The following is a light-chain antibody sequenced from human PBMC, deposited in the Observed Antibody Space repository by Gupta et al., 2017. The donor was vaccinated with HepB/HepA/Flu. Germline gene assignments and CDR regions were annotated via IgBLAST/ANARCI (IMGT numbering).Light chain of an antibody. CDR1: QSISSY. CDR2: AAS. V-gene: IGKV1-39*01. J-gene: IGKJ2*04. CDR3: QQSFRTPSS. Sequence: DIQMTQSPSSLSASVGDRVTITCRASQSISSYLNWYQQKPGKAPKLLIYAASSLQSGVPSRFSGSGSGTAFTLTISSLQTEDFATYYCQQSFRTPSSFGQGTKLEI.